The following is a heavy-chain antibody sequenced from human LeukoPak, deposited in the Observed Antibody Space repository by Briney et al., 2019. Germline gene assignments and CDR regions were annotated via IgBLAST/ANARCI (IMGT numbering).Heavy chain of an antibody. CDR1: GFTFSSYA. V-gene: IGHV3-30*04. Sequence: GGSLRLSCAASGFTFSSYAMHWVRQAPGKGLEWVAVISYDGSNKYYADSVKGRFTISRDNSKNTLYLQMNSLRAEDTAVYYCARDRSSGSWYEDYFDYWGQGTLVTVSS. J-gene: IGHJ4*02. D-gene: IGHD6-13*01. CDR3: ARDRSSGSWYEDYFDY. CDR2: ISYDGSNK.